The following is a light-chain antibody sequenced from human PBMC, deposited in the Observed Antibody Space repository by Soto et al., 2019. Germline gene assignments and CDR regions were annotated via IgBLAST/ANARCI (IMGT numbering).Light chain of an antibody. Sequence: EIVLTQSPATLSLSPGERATLSCRASQSVRNDLVWYHQKPGQAPRVLIYSASNRATGIPARFSGSGSGTDFTLTISRLEPEDFAGYYWQQRTNWTPTFGGGTKVEMK. CDR1: QSVRND. J-gene: IGKJ4*01. CDR2: SAS. V-gene: IGKV3-11*01. CDR3: QQRTNWTPT.